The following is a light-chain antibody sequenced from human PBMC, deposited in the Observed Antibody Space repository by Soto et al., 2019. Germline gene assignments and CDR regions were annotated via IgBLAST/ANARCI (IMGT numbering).Light chain of an antibody. CDR3: QPRYNWPLT. Sequence: EIVLTQSPATLSFSPGERATLSCRASQSISASLVWYQLKPGQAPRLLIYDASNRATGIPARFSGSGSGTDFTLTISSLEPEDFAVYYCQPRYNWPLTFGGGTKVEI. V-gene: IGKV3-11*01. CDR1: QSISAS. J-gene: IGKJ4*01. CDR2: DAS.